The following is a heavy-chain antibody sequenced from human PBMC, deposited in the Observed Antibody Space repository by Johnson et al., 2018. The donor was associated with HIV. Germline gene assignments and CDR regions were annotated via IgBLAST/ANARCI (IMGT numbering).Heavy chain of an antibody. D-gene: IGHD2-2*01. Sequence: VQLVESGGGLVQPGGSLTLSCAASGFSFIDYAMIWVRQAPGKGLEWVSFISGGEDDTYYADSVKGRFTISRDNSKTTLYLQMNSLRAEDTAVYYCARGIQPDAFDIWGQGTMVTVSS. CDR2: ISGGEDDT. V-gene: IGHV3-23*04. J-gene: IGHJ3*02. CDR3: ARGIQPDAFDI. CDR1: GFSFIDYA.